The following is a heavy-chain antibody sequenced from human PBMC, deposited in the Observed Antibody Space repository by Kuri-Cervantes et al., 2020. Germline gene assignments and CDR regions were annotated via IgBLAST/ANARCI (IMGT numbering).Heavy chain of an antibody. J-gene: IGHJ3*02. D-gene: IGHD1-26*01. V-gene: IGHV1-18*01. Sequence: ASVKVSCKASGYTFINYGISWVRQAPGQGLEWMGWISAYNGNTNYAQKFQGRVTMTTDTSTTTAYMELSSLRSEDTAVYYCARDLFPPGGGSYRTDAFDIWGQGTMVTVSS. CDR2: ISAYNGNT. CDR3: ARDLFPPGGGSYRTDAFDI. CDR1: GYTFINYG.